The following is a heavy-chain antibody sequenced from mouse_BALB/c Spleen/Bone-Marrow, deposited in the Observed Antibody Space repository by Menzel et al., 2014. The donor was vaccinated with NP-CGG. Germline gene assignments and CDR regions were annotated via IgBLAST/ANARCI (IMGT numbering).Heavy chain of an antibody. CDR3: ARLGHYGYQDN. Sequence: EVQLQQSGGGLVQPGGSLPLACVASGFDFGGYWMSWARLAPGTGLEWIGEITPGSSTINYSPSLKDKFIISRDNAKNTLCLQMSKVRSEDTALYYCARLGHYGYQDNWGQGTTLTVSS. CDR2: ITPGSSTI. D-gene: IGHD1-2*01. CDR1: GFDFGGYW. J-gene: IGHJ2*01. V-gene: IGHV4-2*02.